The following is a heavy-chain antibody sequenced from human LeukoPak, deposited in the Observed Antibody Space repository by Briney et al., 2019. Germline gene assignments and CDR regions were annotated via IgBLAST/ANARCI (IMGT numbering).Heavy chain of an antibody. CDR3: AREYTGSHYFDY. J-gene: IGHJ4*02. CDR1: GFTFNSYG. Sequence: GGSLRLSCAASGFTFNSYGMNWVRQAPGKGLEWVSYIGDTRTTIYYADSVKGRLTISRDIAKNSLYLQMNSLRTEDTAVYYCAREYTGSHYFDYWGQGTLVTVSS. V-gene: IGHV3-48*03. CDR2: IGDTRTTI. D-gene: IGHD5-12*01.